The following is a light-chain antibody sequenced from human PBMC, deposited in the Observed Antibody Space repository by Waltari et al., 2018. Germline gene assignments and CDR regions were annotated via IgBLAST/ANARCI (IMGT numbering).Light chain of an antibody. V-gene: IGLV2-23*01. CDR1: SVIVGGYHL. Sequence: QSALTPPASVSGSPGQSIPISCTGPSVIVGGYHLVSWYQQRPGEPPRLILYEGNRRPSGVSDRFSGSGSGNTASLTISGLQAEDEADYHCCSHASGASPFIRFGGGTKLAVL. CDR3: CSHASGASPFIR. CDR2: EGN. J-gene: IGLJ2*01.